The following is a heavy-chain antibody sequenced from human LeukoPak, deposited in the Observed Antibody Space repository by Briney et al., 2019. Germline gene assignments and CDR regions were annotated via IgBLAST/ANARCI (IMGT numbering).Heavy chain of an antibody. CDR1: GFTFSSYG. J-gene: IGHJ4*02. D-gene: IGHD1-26*01. V-gene: IGHV3-33*06. CDR3: AKKWGVGTTTLDYFDY. Sequence: GGSLRLSCEASGFTFSSYGMHWVRQAPGKGLEWVAVIWSDENKKYYADFVKGRFTISRDNSKNTLYLQMNSLTDDDTAVYYCAKKWGVGTTTLDYFDYWGQGTLVTVSS. CDR2: IWSDENKK.